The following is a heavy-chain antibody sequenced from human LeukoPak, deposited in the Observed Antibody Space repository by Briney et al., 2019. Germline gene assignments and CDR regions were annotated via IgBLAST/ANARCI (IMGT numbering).Heavy chain of an antibody. D-gene: IGHD2-15*01. CDR3: ARDSVVVAATPRLYYYYYYMDV. Sequence: GASVTVSCKASGYTFTSYYMHWVRQAPGQGLEWMGIINPSGGSTSYAQKFQGRVTMTRDTSTSTVYMELSSLRSEDTAVYYCARDSVVVAATPRLYYYYYYMDVWGKGTTVTVSS. CDR1: GYTFTSYY. J-gene: IGHJ6*03. CDR2: INPSGGST. V-gene: IGHV1-46*01.